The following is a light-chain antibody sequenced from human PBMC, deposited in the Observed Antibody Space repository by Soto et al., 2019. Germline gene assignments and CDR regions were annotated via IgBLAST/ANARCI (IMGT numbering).Light chain of an antibody. J-gene: IGLJ2*01. CDR2: DVS. V-gene: IGLV2-14*03. Sequence: QSVLTQPASVSGSPGQSITISCTETSSDVGGYNYVSWYQHHPGKAPKLMIYDVSDRPSGVSNRFSGSKSGNTASLTISGLQAEDEADYYCSSYTSSNIIFGGGTKVTVL. CDR1: SSDVGGYNY. CDR3: SSYTSSNII.